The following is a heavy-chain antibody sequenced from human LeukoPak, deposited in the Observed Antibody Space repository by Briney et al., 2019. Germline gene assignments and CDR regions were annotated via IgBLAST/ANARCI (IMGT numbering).Heavy chain of an antibody. V-gene: IGHV4-59*08. CDR1: GGSISSYY. D-gene: IGHD2-2*01. CDR3: ARHIKSIVVVPAAADY. J-gene: IGHJ4*02. CDR2: IYYSGST. Sequence: SETLSLTCTVSGGSISSYYWSWIRQPPGKGLEWIGYIYYSGSTNYNPSLKSRVTIPVDTSKNQFSLKLSSVTAADTAVYYCARHIKSIVVVPAAADYWGQGTLVTVSS.